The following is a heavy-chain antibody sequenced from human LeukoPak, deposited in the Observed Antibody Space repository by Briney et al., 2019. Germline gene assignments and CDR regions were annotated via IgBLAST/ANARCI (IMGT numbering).Heavy chain of an antibody. CDR2: IYYSGGT. CDR1: GGSISSYY. J-gene: IGHJ4*02. V-gene: IGHV4-59*01. Sequence: SETLSLTCTVSGGSISSYYWSWIRQPPGKGLEWIGYIYYSGGTNYNPSLKSRVTISVDTSKNQFSLKLSSVTAADTAVYYCARVGVPAATFDYWGQGTLVTVSS. D-gene: IGHD2-2*01. CDR3: ARVGVPAATFDY.